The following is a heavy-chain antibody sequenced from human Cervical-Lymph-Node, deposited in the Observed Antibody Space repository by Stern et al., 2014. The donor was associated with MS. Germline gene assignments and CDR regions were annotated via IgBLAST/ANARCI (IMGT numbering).Heavy chain of an antibody. CDR3: ARSLQYYGDYGGPDY. D-gene: IGHD4-17*01. J-gene: IGHJ4*02. CDR2: INHSGST. Sequence: QVQLQQWGAGLLKPSETLSLTCAVYGGSFSGYYWSWIRQPPGKGREWIGEINHSGSTNYTPSLKSRVTISVDTSKNQFSLKLSSVTAADTAVYYCARSLQYYGDYGGPDYWGQGTLVTVSS. CDR1: GGSFSGYY. V-gene: IGHV4-34*01.